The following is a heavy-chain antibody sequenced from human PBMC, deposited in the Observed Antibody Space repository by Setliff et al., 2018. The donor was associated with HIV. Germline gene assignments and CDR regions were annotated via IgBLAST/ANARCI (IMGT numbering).Heavy chain of an antibody. CDR1: GDSISTHY. J-gene: IGHJ4*02. D-gene: IGHD1-7*01. CDR3: ARGTVGAGTTFP. Sequence: PSETLSLTCTVSGDSISTHYWTWIRQPPGKGLEWIGYISHTGNTDSNPSLKSRVTISVDTSKNEFSLRLRSVTVADTATYYCARGTVGAGTTFPWGRGTLVTVSS. CDR2: ISHTGNT. V-gene: IGHV4-59*11.